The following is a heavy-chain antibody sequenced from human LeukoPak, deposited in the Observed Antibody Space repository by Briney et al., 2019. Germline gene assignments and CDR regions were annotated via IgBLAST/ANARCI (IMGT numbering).Heavy chain of an antibody. J-gene: IGHJ4*02. CDR2: IIPIFGTA. D-gene: IGHD6-19*01. V-gene: IGHV1-69*06. Sequence: SVKDSCKASGGTFSSYAISWVRQAPGQGLEWMGGIIPIFGTANYAQKFQGRVTITADKSTSTAYMELSSLRSEDTAVYYCARLAVAGTSTFVYWGQGTLVTVSS. CDR3: ARLAVAGTSTFVY. CDR1: GGTFSSYA.